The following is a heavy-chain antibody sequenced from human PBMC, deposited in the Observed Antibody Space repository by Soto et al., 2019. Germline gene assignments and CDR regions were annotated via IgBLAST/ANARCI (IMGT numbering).Heavy chain of an antibody. CDR3: AKESGGYYDILTGYNGGEFDY. J-gene: IGHJ4*02. Sequence: GGSLRLSCAASGFTFSSYAMSWVRQAPGKGLEWVSAISGSGGSTYYADSVKGRFTISRDNSKNTLYLQMNSLRAEDTAVYYCAKESGGYYDILTGYNGGEFDYWGQGTLVTVSS. CDR1: GFTFSSYA. V-gene: IGHV3-23*01. D-gene: IGHD3-9*01. CDR2: ISGSGGST.